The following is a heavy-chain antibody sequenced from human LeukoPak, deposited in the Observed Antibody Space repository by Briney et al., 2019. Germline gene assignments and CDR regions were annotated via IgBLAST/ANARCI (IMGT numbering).Heavy chain of an antibody. CDR1: GFTLSTFW. Sequence: GGSLRLSCEAAGFTLSTFWMSWVRQAPGKGLEWVANIKQDGSEKHYVDSVKGRFTISRDNARNSLYLQMNSLRAEDTAVYYCARPRWLQFGPHDSWGQGSLVTVSS. J-gene: IGHJ5*02. D-gene: IGHD5-24*01. V-gene: IGHV3-7*01. CDR3: ARPRWLQFGPHDS. CDR2: IKQDGSEK.